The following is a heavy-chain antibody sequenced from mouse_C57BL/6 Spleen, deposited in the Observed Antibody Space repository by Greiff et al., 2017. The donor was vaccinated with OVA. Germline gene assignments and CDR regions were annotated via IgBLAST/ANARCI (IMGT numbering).Heavy chain of an antibody. Sequence: DVQLVESGGGLVQPGGSMKLSCAASGFTFSDAWMDWVRQSPEKGLEWVAEIRNKANNHATYYAESVKGRFTISRDDSKSSVYLQMNSLRAEDTGIYYCTGDSSGYVDAMDYWGQGTSVTVSS. J-gene: IGHJ4*01. CDR1: GFTFSDAW. CDR2: IRNKANNHAT. V-gene: IGHV6-6*01. D-gene: IGHD3-2*02. CDR3: TGDSSGYVDAMDY.